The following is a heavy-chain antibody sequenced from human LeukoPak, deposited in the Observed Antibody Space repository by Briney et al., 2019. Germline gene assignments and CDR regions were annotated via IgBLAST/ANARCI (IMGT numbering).Heavy chain of an antibody. CDR2: MDKSGST. CDR3: GRGADSSSYYSIFYFDS. V-gene: IGHV4-59*01. D-gene: IGHD3-22*01. J-gene: IGHJ4*02. CDR1: GGSISGFY. Sequence: AETLSLTCTVSGGSISGFYWSWVRQPPGKGLEWVGYMDKSGSTTYNASLKSRVTISVDNSKNQCSLKLSSVTAADTAVNSCGRGADSSSYYSIFYFDSWGPGTLATV.